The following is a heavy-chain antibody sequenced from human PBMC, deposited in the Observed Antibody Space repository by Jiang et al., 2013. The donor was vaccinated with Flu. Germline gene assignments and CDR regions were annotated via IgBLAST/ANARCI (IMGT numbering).Heavy chain of an antibody. CDR3: ARVREEQWLVRRVGFDY. CDR1: GGSFSGYY. CDR2: INHSGST. V-gene: IGHV4-34*01. J-gene: IGHJ4*02. Sequence: LLKPSETLSLTCAVYGGSFSGYYWSWIRQPPGKGLEWIGEINHSGSTNYNPSLKSRVTISVDTSKNQFSLKLSSVTAADTAVYYCARVREEQWLVRRVGFDYWGQGTLVTVSS. D-gene: IGHD6-19*01.